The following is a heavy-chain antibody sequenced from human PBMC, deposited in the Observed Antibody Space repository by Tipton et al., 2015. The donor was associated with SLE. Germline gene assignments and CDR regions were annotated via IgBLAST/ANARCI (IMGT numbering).Heavy chain of an antibody. J-gene: IGHJ6*03. V-gene: IGHV4-34*01. D-gene: IGHD3-10*01. Sequence: TLSLTYAVYGGSFSGYYWSWIRQPPGKGLEWIGEINHSGSTNCNPSLRSRVTISVDTSKNQFSLKLSSVTAADTAVYYCARQGPLWYYYYYMDVWGKGTTVTVSS. CDR2: INHSGST. CDR1: GGSFSGYY. CDR3: ARQGPLWYYYYYMDV.